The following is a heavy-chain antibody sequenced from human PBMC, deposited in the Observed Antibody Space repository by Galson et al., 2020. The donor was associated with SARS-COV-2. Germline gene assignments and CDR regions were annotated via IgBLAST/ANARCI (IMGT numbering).Heavy chain of an antibody. CDR3: ARGPDFEYYDFWSGYSPYYYYGMDV. V-gene: IGHV1-2*04. CDR1: GYTFTGYY. J-gene: IGHJ6*02. CDR2: INPNSGGT. D-gene: IGHD3-3*01. Sequence: ASVKVSCKASGYTFTGYYMHWVRQAPGQGREWMGWINPNSGGTNYAQKFQGWVTMTRDTSISTAYMELSRLRSDDTAVYYCARGPDFEYYDFWSGYSPYYYYGMDVWGQGTTVTVSS.